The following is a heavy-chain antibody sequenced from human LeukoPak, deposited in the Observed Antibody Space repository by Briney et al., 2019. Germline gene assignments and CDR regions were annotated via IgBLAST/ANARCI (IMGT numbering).Heavy chain of an antibody. V-gene: IGHV4-39*01. D-gene: IGHD3-10*01. CDR2: IYYSGST. CDR3: ARPSGYELLWFGEPIGWFDP. J-gene: IGHJ5*02. Sequence: EPSETLSLTCTVSGGSISSSSYYWGWIRQPPGKGLEWIGSIYYSGSTYYNPSLKSRVTISVDTSKNQFSLKLSSVTAADTAVYYCARPSGYELLWFGEPIGWFDPWGQGTLVTVSS. CDR1: GGSISSSSYY.